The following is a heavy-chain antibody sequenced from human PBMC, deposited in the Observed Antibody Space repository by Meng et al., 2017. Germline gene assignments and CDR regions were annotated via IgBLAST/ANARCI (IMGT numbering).Heavy chain of an antibody. CDR3: ARDSDGSYDSSGYYLVRQYYYYGMDV. J-gene: IGHJ6*02. V-gene: IGHV1-3*01. Sequence: ASVKVSCKASGYTFTSYAMHWVRQAPGQRLEWMGWINAGNGNTKYSQKFQGRVTITRDTSASTAYMELSSLSSEDTAVYYCARDSDGSYDSSGYYLVRQYYYYGMDVWGQGTTVTVSS. CDR2: INAGNGNT. CDR1: GYTFTSYA. D-gene: IGHD3-22*01.